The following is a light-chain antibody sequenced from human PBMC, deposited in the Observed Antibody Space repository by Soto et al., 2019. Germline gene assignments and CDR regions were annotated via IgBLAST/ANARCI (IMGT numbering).Light chain of an antibody. V-gene: IGKV1-5*03. CDR2: EAS. CDR3: QQYNGYWT. CDR1: QSISDS. J-gene: IGKJ1*01. Sequence: DIQMTQSPSTLSASVGDRVTITCRASQSISDSLAWYQQKPGKAPKLLIYEASTLKSGVPSRFSGSRSGTEYTLAISRLQPYDFAIYDCQQYNGYWTFGQRTKVEIK.